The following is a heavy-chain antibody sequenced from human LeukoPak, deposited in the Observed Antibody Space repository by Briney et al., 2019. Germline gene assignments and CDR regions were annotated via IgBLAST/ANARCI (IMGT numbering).Heavy chain of an antibody. CDR1: GFNFGDYG. J-gene: IGHJ6*02. CDR3: ARDSRDYYYGMDI. V-gene: IGHV3-20*04. Sequence: PGGSLRLSCAASGFNFGDYGMSWVRQAPGKGLEWVSGIDWNGANTNYADSVRGRFTISRDNAKNSLYLQMNSLRAEDTAVYYCARDSRDYYYGMDIWGQGTTVTVSS. CDR2: IDWNGANT.